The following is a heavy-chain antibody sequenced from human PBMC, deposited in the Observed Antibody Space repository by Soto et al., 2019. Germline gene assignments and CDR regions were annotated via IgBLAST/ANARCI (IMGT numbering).Heavy chain of an antibody. D-gene: IGHD3-10*01. V-gene: IGHV3-23*01. CDR3: ARGSTDSYPGSRIFDF. J-gene: IGHJ4*02. CDR2: ITDTGGDA. Sequence: SLRLSCVASGLTFGSRAMTWVRQAPGEGLQWVSTITDTGGDAKYADSVRGRFVISRDNSKKTLYLQMTSLTAEDSAMYYCARGSTDSYPGSRIFDFWGRGTLVTVSS. CDR1: GLTFGSRA.